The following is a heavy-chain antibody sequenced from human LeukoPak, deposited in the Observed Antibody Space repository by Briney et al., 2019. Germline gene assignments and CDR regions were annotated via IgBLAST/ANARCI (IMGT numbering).Heavy chain of an antibody. CDR3: ARSTADCGGDCYYYFDY. CDR1: GGSISSSSYY. D-gene: IGHD2-21*02. Sequence: SEALSLTCTVSGGSISSSSYYWGWIRQPPGKGLEWIGSIYYSGSTYYNPSLKSRVTISVDRSKNQFSLKLSSVTAADTAVYYCARSTADCGGDCYYYFDYWGQGTLVTVSS. V-gene: IGHV4-39*07. J-gene: IGHJ4*02. CDR2: IYYSGST.